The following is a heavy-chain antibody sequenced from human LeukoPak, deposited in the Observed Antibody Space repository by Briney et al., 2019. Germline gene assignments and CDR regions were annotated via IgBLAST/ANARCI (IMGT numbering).Heavy chain of an antibody. Sequence: GGSLRLSCAASGFTFSRYWLHWVRQAPGKGLEWVSRMDPHGRTIDYADSVKGRFTISRDNAKDTLYLQMSGLRDEDTAVYYCISDLRGRDDQWGRGTLVTVSS. J-gene: IGHJ5*02. CDR3: ISDLRGRDDQ. D-gene: IGHD1-1*01. V-gene: IGHV3-74*01. CDR2: MDPHGRTI. CDR1: GFTFSRYW.